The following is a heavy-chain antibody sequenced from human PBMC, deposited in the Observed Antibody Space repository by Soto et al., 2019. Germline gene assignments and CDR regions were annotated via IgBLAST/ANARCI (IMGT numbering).Heavy chain of an antibody. Sequence: GESLKISCKTSGYIFTNYWIGWVRQMPGKGLEWMGIIYPGDSQTRYSPSFQGQVTISADRSISTAYVQWSSLQASDTAMYFCARQTGSSWQYDYWGQGALVTVSS. CDR3: ARQTGSSWQYDY. CDR1: GYIFTNYW. V-gene: IGHV5-51*01. D-gene: IGHD6-13*01. J-gene: IGHJ4*02. CDR2: IYPGDSQT.